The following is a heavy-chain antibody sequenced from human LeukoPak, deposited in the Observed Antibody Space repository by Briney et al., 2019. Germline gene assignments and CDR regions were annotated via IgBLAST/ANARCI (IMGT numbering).Heavy chain of an antibody. V-gene: IGHV3-23*01. CDR3: AKKTSEYGDASPPDY. J-gene: IGHJ4*02. CDR1: GFTFSSYW. CDR2: ISGSGDNT. D-gene: IGHD4-17*01. Sequence: GGSLRLSCAASGFTFSSYWMNWVRQAPGKGLEWVSGISGSGDNTYSADSVKGRFTISRDNSKNTLYLQMNSLRAEDTAVYYCAKKTSEYGDASPPDYWGQGTLVTVSS.